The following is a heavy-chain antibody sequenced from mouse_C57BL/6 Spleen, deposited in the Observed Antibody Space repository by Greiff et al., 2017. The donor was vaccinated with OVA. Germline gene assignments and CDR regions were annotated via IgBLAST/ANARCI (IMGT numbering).Heavy chain of an antibody. CDR2: IDPSDSYT. Sequence: QVQLQQPGAELVRPGTSVKLSCKASGYTFTSYWMHWVKQRPGQGLEWIGVIDPSDSYTNYNQKFKGKATLTVDTSSSTAYMQLSSLTSEDSAVYYCAPYDYDGGYYAMDYWGQGTSVTVSS. CDR1: GYTFTSYW. J-gene: IGHJ4*01. V-gene: IGHV1-59*01. D-gene: IGHD2-4*01. CDR3: APYDYDGGYYAMDY.